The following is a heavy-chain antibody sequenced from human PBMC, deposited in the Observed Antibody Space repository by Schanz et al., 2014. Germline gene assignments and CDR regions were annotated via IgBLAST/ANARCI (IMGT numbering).Heavy chain of an antibody. D-gene: IGHD6-19*01. Sequence: EVQLVESGGGLVRPGGSLRLSCVASGSTFNVYWMSWVRQAPGKGLEWVANIRQEGSEKYYVDSVKGRFTISRDGSKNTLYLQMNSLRAEDTAVYYCARKTDSSGTGDYWGQGTLVTVSS. CDR2: IRQEGSEK. CDR1: GSTFNVYW. J-gene: IGHJ4*02. V-gene: IGHV3-7*01. CDR3: ARKTDSSGTGDY.